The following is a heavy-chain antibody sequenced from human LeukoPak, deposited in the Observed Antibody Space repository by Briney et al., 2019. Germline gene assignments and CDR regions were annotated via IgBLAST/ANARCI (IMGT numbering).Heavy chain of an antibody. CDR1: GGSISSYY. D-gene: IGHD6-6*01. J-gene: IGHJ4*02. CDR3: ARVDPDSSSTLEVFDY. Sequence: SETLSLTCTVSGGSISSYYWSWIRQPPGQGLEWIGYIYYSGSTNYNPSLKSRVTISVDTSTNQFSLKLNSVTAADTAVYYCARVDPDSSSTLEVFDYWGQGTLVTVSS. V-gene: IGHV4-59*01. CDR2: IYYSGST.